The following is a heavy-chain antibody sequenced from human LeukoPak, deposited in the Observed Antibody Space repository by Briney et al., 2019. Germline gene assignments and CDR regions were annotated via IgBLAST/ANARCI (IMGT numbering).Heavy chain of an antibody. D-gene: IGHD4/OR15-4a*01. V-gene: IGHV4-39*06. Sequence: SETLSLTCTVSGGSISSRSYYWGWLRQPPGKGLEWIASIYYSGSTYYNPSLKSRFTMSIAKSQHTFTLKLSYVTAAAPAAYYCGRDADYQIVYWGQGTLVTVSS. CDR2: IYYSGST. J-gene: IGHJ4*02. CDR1: GGSISSRSYY. CDR3: GRDADYQIVY.